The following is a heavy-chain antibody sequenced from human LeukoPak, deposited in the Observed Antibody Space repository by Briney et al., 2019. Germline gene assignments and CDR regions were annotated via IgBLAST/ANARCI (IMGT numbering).Heavy chain of an antibody. V-gene: IGHV1-69*05. CDR2: IIPIFGTA. CDR1: GGTFSSYA. CDR3: ARVTWQQLVNWFDP. Sequence: SVKVSFKASGGTFSSYAISWVRQAPAQGLEWMGGIIPIFGTANYAQKLQGRVTMTTDTSTSTAYMELRSLRSDDTAVYYCARVTWQQLVNWFDPWGQGTLVTVSS. D-gene: IGHD6-13*01. J-gene: IGHJ5*02.